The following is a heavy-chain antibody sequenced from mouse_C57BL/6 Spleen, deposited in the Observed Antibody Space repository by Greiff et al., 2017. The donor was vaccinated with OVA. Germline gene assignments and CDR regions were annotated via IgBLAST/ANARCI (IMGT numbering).Heavy chain of an antibody. CDR1: GFTFSDYY. D-gene: IGHD4-1*01. J-gene: IGHJ4*01. CDR2: INYDGSST. Sequence: EVKLVESEGGLVQPGSSMKLSCTASGFTFSDYYMAWVRQVPEKGLEWVANINYDGSSTYYLDSLKSRFIISRDNAKNILYLQMSSLKSEDTATYYCARGETGTDYYAMDYWGQGTSVTVSS. CDR3: ARGETGTDYYAMDY. V-gene: IGHV5-16*01.